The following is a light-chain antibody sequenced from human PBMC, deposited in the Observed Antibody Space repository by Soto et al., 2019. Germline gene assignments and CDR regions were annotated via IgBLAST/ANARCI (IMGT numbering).Light chain of an antibody. Sequence: EIVMTQSPATLSVSAGERATLSCRASQSVSSNLAWHQQRPGQAPRLLIYGASTRATGVPARFSGGGSGTEFTLTITSLQHEDFAVYWCQQFNNWPLTFGPGTRLEIK. V-gene: IGKV3D-15*01. CDR3: QQFNNWPLT. J-gene: IGKJ5*01. CDR1: QSVSSN. CDR2: GAS.